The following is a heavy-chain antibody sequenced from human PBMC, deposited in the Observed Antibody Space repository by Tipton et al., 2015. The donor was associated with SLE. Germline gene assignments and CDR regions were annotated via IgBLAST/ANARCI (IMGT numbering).Heavy chain of an antibody. J-gene: IGHJ6*02. V-gene: IGHV3-23*01. CDR2: ISGGGRSL. Sequence: GSLRLSCVGSGFTFSPYSMPWVRQAPGKGLDWVSTISGGGRSLFYADSVKGRFTTSRDNSRNTVYLEMNSLRPEDTALYYSAKDRTGSHYGLDVWGHGTTVIVSS. D-gene: IGHD1-1*01. CDR1: GFTFSPYS. CDR3: AKDRTGSHYGLDV.